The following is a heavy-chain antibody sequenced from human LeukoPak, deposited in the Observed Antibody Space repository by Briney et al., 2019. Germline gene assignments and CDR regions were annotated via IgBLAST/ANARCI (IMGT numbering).Heavy chain of an antibody. J-gene: IGHJ4*02. CDR2: ISSGSSFI. D-gene: IGHD2-15*01. Sequence: GGSLRLSCAASGFTFSSYSMNWVRQAPGKGLEWVSCISSGSSFIYYAGSVKGRFIISRDNAKNSLYLQMNSLGAEDTAVYYCASGGSFDYWGQGTLVTVSS. V-gene: IGHV3-21*01. CDR3: ASGGSFDY. CDR1: GFTFSSYS.